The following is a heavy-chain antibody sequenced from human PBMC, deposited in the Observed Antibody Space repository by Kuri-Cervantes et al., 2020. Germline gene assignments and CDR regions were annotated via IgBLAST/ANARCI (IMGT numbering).Heavy chain of an antibody. D-gene: IGHD6-13*01. V-gene: IGHV1-8*02. CDR1: GYTFTSYR. CDR2: MNTKSGST. J-gene: IGHJ1*01. Sequence: ASVKVSCKASGYTFTSYRINWVRQATGQGLEWMGWMNTKSGSTGYAQKFQGRVTMTRDTSTSTVYMELSSLRSEDTAVYYCARDESSSWYGYFQNWGQGTLVTVSS. CDR3: ARDESSSWYGYFQN.